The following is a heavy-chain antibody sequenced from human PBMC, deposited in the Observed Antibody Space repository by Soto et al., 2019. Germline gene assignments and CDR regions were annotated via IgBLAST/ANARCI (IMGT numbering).Heavy chain of an antibody. CDR2: IWYDGSNK. CDR3: ARDRSTADRYDYGMDV. D-gene: IGHD5-18*01. Sequence: QVQLVESGGGVGQPGRSLRLSCAASGFTFSSYGMHWVRQAPGKGLEWVAVIWYDGSNKYYADSVKGRFTISRDNSKNTLYLQMNSLRAEDTAVYYCARDRSTADRYDYGMDVWGQGTTVTVSS. CDR1: GFTFSSYG. V-gene: IGHV3-33*01. J-gene: IGHJ6*02.